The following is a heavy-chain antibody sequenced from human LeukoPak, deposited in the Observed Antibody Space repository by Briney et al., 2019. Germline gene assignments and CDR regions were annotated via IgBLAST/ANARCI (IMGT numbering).Heavy chain of an antibody. CDR2: MNPNSGNT. D-gene: IGHD2-2*02. J-gene: IGHJ6*03. V-gene: IGHV1-8*01. Sequence: GASVKVSCKASGYTFTSYDINWVRQATGQGLEWMGWMNPNSGNTGYAQKFQGRVTMTRNTSISTAYMELNSLRSEDTAVYYCARAVGMIVVVPAAIAYYYYMDVWGKGTTVTVSS. CDR1: GYTFTSYD. CDR3: ARAVGMIVVVPAAIAYYYYMDV.